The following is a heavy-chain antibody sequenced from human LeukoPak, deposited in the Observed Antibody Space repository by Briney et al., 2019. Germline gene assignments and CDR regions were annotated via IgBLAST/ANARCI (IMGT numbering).Heavy chain of an antibody. CDR2: IYYSGST. CDR3: ARSNGFTYFDY. Sequence: SETLSLTCTVSGGSVSSGSYYWSWIRQPPGKGLEWIGYIYYSGSTNYNPFLKSRVTISVDTSKNQFSLKLSSVTAADTAVYYCARSNGFTYFDYWGQGTLVTVSS. J-gene: IGHJ4*02. D-gene: IGHD2-8*01. CDR1: GGSVSSGSYY. V-gene: IGHV4-61*01.